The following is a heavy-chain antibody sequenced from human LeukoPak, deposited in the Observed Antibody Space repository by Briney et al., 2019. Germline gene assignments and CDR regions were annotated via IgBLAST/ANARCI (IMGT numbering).Heavy chain of an antibody. CDR2: ITSNSGTI. CDR3: TRDPHALDY. V-gene: IGHV3-48*01. CDR1: GFPFSSYS. J-gene: IGHJ4*02. Sequence: GGSLRLPCATSGFPFSSYSMNWVRQAPGKGLEWVSYITSNSGTIYYADSVKGRFTISRDNAENSLHLQMNSLTAEDTAVYYCTRDPHALDYWGQGTLVTVSS.